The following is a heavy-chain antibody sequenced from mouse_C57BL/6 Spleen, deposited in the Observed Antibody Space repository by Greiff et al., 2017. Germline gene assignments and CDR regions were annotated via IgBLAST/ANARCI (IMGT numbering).Heavy chain of an antibody. CDR3: ARSGDYYGSSFAY. CDR2: IYPGDGDT. J-gene: IGHJ3*01. Sequence: QVQLQQSGPELVKPGASVKISCKASGYAFSSSWMNWVKQRPGKGLEWIGRIYPGDGDTNYNGKFKGKATLTADKSSSTAYMQLSSLTSEDSAVYFCARSGDYYGSSFAYWGQGTLVTVSA. D-gene: IGHD1-1*01. V-gene: IGHV1-82*01. CDR1: GYAFSSSW.